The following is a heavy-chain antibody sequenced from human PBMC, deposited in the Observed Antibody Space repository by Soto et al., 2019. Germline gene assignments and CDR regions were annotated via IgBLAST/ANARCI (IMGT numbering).Heavy chain of an antibody. Sequence: PGGSLRLSCAASGFRFDDYNMHWVRQGPGKGLEWVSFISWNGANTFYADSVKGRFTISRDNSKNTLYLQMNSLRAEDTAVYYCARDPPGTPAGYYYYGMDVWGQGTTVTVSS. CDR2: ISWNGANT. V-gene: IGHV3-43*01. J-gene: IGHJ6*02. D-gene: IGHD1-7*01. CDR3: ARDPPGTPAGYYYYGMDV. CDR1: GFRFDDYN.